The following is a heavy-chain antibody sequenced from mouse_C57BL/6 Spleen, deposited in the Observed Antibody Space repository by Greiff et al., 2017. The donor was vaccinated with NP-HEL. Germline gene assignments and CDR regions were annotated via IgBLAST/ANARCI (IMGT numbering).Heavy chain of an antibody. D-gene: IGHD1-3*01. Sequence: QVQLQQSGPELVKPGASVKISCKASGYAFSSSWMNWVKQRPGQGLEWIGRIYPGDGDTNYNGKFKGKATLTADKSSSTAYMQLNSLTSEDSAVYVGASAQRYAMDYWGQGTSVTVSS. CDR2: IYPGDGDT. V-gene: IGHV1-82*01. CDR3: ASAQRYAMDY. CDR1: GYAFSSSW. J-gene: IGHJ4*01.